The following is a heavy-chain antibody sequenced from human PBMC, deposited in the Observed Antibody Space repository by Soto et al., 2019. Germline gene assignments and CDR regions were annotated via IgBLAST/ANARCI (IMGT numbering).Heavy chain of an antibody. CDR2: INSDGSST. J-gene: IGHJ5*02. CDR1: GFTFSSYW. D-gene: IGHD4-17*01. CDR3: ARDHDYVYNWFDP. V-gene: IGHV3-74*01. Sequence: EVQLVESGGGLVQPGGSLRLSCAASGFTFSSYWMHWVRQAPGKGLVWVSRINSDGSSTTYAGSVKGRFTISRDNAKNTLYLQMNRLRAEDTAVYYCARDHDYVYNWFDPWGQGTLVTVSS.